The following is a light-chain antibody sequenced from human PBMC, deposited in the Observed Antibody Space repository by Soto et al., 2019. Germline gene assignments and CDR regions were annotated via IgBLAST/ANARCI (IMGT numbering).Light chain of an antibody. CDR1: SSDVGGYDY. CDR3: CSYAGGFYV. Sequence: QSALTQPRSVSGSPGQSVTISCTGTSSDVGGYDYVSWYQQHPGKAPKLMIFDVSKRPSGVPDRFSGSKSGSTASLTISGLQADDEADYYCCSYAGGFYVVGTGTKGTVL. J-gene: IGLJ1*01. V-gene: IGLV2-11*01. CDR2: DVS.